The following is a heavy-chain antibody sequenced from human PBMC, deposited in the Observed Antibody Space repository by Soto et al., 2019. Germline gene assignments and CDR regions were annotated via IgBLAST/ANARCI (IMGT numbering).Heavy chain of an antibody. J-gene: IGHJ4*02. D-gene: IGHD2-2*02. CDR3: ATGGYCSSTSCYNFFDY. V-gene: IGHV5-51*01. CDR1: GYSFTTYW. Sequence: AGESLKISCNGSGYSFTTYWIGWVRQMPGKGLEWMGITYPGDSDTRYGPSFQGQVTISADKSISTAYLQWSSLKASDTAMYYCATGGYCSSTSCYNFFDYWGQGTLVTVSS. CDR2: TYPGDSDT.